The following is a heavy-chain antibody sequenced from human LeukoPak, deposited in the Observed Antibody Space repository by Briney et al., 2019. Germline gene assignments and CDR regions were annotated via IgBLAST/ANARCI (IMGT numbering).Heavy chain of an antibody. Sequence: ASVKVSCKASGYTFTSYAMHWVRQAPGQRLEWMGWINAGNGNTKYSQKFQGRVTITRDASASTAYMELSSLRSEDTAVFYCARTEMATILDFDYWGQGTLVTVSS. CDR1: GYTFTSYA. CDR2: INAGNGNT. D-gene: IGHD5-24*01. V-gene: IGHV1-3*01. CDR3: ARTEMATILDFDY. J-gene: IGHJ4*02.